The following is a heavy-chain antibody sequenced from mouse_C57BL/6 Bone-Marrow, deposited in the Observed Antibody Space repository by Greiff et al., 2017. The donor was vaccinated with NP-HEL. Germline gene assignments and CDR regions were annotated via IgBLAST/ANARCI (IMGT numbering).Heavy chain of an antibody. CDR3: TPRAWFAY. CDR1: GFNIKDDY. J-gene: IGHJ3*01. V-gene: IGHV14-4*01. Sequence: VQLQQSGADLVRPGASVKLSCTASGFNIKDDYMHWVKQRPEQGLEWIGWIDPENGDTEYASKFQGKATITADTSSNTAYLQLSSLTSEDTAVYYCTPRAWFAYWGQGTLVTVSA. CDR2: IDPENGDT.